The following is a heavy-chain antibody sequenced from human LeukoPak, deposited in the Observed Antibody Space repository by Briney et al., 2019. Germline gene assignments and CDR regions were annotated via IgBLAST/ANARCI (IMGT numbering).Heavy chain of an antibody. J-gene: IGHJ4*02. Sequence: GGSLRLSCAASGFTLSMYAMSWVRQAPGKGLEWVSAISGSGGSTYYADSVKGRFTISRDNSKNTLYLQMNSLRAEDTAVYYCAKTTYGSGSYRRKNAPPDYWGQGTLVTVSS. CDR1: GFTLSMYA. CDR2: ISGSGGST. CDR3: AKTTYGSGSYRRKNAPPDY. V-gene: IGHV3-23*01. D-gene: IGHD3-10*01.